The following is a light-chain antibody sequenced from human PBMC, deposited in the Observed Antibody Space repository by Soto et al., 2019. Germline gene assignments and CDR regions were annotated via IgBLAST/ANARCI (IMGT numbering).Light chain of an antibody. Sequence: QSALTQPASVSGSPGQSITVSCTGTSSDVGGYNYISWYQLHPGKAPKLIIYEVSNRPSGVSNRFSGSKSGNTASLTISGLQAEDEADYYCISYTSSTDYVFGTGTKLTVL. CDR3: ISYTSSTDYV. V-gene: IGLV2-14*01. CDR1: SSDVGGYNY. CDR2: EVS. J-gene: IGLJ1*01.